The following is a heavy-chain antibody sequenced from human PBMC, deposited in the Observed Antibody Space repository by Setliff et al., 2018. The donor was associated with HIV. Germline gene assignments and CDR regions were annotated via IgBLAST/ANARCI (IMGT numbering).Heavy chain of an antibody. CDR2: IYYSGST. CDR1: GGSISSYY. Sequence: LSLTCTVSGGSISSYYWSWIRQPPGKGLEWIGYIYYSGSTNYNPSLKSRVTISVDTSKNQFSLKLSSVTAADTAVYYCARGDGTNYYYYYYMDVWGKGTTVTVSS. CDR3: ARGDGTNYYYYYYMDV. D-gene: IGHD1-7*01. V-gene: IGHV4-59*01. J-gene: IGHJ6*03.